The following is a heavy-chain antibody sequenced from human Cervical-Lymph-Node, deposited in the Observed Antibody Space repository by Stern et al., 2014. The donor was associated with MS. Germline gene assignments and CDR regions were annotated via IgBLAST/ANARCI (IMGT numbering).Heavy chain of an antibody. CDR2: ISTNGTYK. V-gene: IGHV3-21*01. Sequence: VQLEQSGGGLVKPGGSLRLSCAASGFTVTSYSMNWVRQAPGKGLEWVSSISTNGTYKYYADSLKGLFTISSNNARNCLNLHMNSLRAEDTAVYYCARSPGITASGSHFDYWGQGILVTVSS. CDR1: GFTVTSYS. J-gene: IGHJ4*02. CDR3: ARSPGITASGSHFDY. D-gene: IGHD6-19*01.